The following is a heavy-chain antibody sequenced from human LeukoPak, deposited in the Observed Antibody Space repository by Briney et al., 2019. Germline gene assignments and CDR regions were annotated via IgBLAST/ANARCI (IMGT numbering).Heavy chain of an antibody. V-gene: IGHV3-48*04. J-gene: IGHJ6*04. CDR2: ISSSGSTI. Sequence: GGSLRLSCAASGFTFSTYSMNWDRQAPGKGLEWVSYISSSGSTIYYADSVKGRFTISRDNAKNSLYLQTNSLRAEDTAVYYCAELGITMIGGVWGKGTTVTISS. CDR3: AELGITMIGGV. CDR1: GFTFSTYS. D-gene: IGHD3-10*02.